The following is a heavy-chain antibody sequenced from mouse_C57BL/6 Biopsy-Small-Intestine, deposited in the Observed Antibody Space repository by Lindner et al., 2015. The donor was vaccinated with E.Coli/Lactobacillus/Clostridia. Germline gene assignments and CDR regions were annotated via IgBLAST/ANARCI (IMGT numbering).Heavy chain of an antibody. D-gene: IGHD2-1*01. CDR1: GYSFSYFK. CDR2: ISTYSDDV. J-gene: IGHJ2*03. V-gene: IGHV1-84*02. Sequence: SVKVSCKASGYSFSYFKIGWLRQAPGQGLEWMGWISTYSDDVSIAQKFQGRLTMTTDTSTSSAYMELRSLKPDDTAVYCARRQVYYFDYWGQGTRVTVSS. CDR3: ARRQVYYFDY.